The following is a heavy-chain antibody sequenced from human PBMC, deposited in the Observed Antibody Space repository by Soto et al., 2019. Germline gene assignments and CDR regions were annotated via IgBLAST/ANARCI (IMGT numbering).Heavy chain of an antibody. V-gene: IGHV4-39*01. J-gene: IGHJ4*02. D-gene: IGHD2-15*01. CDR2: IHYSGST. CDR3: ARRKPYCSGGSCYSGGFDY. Sequence: SETLSLTCTVSGGSISSSSYYWGWIRQPPGKGLEWIGSIHYSGSTYYNPSLKSRVTVSVDTSKNQLSLKLSSVTAADTAVFLCARRKPYCSGGSCYSGGFDYWGQGTLVTVSS. CDR1: GGSISSSSYY.